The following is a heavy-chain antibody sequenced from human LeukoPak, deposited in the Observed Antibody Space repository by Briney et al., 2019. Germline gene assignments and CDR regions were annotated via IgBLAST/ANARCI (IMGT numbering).Heavy chain of an antibody. D-gene: IGHD6-19*01. CDR1: GYTFTGYY. Sequence: ASVKVSCKPSGYTFTGYYMHWVRQAPGQGLEWMGWINPNSGGTNYAQKFQGRVTMTRDMSISTAYMELSRLRSDDTAVYYCARASSGWPIDYWGQGTLVTVSS. V-gene: IGHV1-2*02. CDR2: INPNSGGT. CDR3: ARASSGWPIDY. J-gene: IGHJ4*02.